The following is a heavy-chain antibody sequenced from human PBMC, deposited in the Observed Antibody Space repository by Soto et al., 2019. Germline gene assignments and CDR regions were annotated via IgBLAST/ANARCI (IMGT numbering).Heavy chain of an antibody. D-gene: IGHD5-18*01. V-gene: IGHV4-34*01. J-gene: IGHJ4*02. CDR2: INHSGST. CDR1: GGSFSGYS. Sequence: SETLSLTCAVYGGSFSGYSWTWIRQPPGTGLEWIGEINHSGSTNYNPSLKSRVTISVDTSKNQFSLKLTSVTAADTAVYYCARTLYSYGPRFDYWGQGTLVTVSS. CDR3: ARTLYSYGPRFDY.